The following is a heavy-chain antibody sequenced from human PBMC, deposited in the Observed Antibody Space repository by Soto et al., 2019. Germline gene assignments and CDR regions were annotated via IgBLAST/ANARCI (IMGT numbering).Heavy chain of an antibody. CDR1: GGSISSYY. D-gene: IGHD3-10*01. J-gene: IGHJ4*02. V-gene: IGHV4-59*01. CDR2: IYYSGST. CDR3: ATSTKALLWFGTFDY. Sequence: SETLSLTCTVSGGSISSYYWSWIRQPPGKGLEWIGYIYYSGSTNYNPSLKSRVTISVDTSKNQFSLKLSSVTAADTAVYYCATSTKALLWFGTFDYWGQGTLVTVSS.